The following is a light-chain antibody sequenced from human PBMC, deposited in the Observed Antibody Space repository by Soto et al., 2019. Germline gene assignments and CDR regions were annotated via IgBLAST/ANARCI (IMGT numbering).Light chain of an antibody. Sequence: QSVLTQSPSASASLGASVKLTCTLSRGHSSYAIAWHRQQPEKGHRDLMKVDSDGSHTRGDAIPDRFSGSSSGAERYLPISSLQSEDEADYYCQTWGTGIHVVFGGGTKLTVL. CDR2: VDSDGSH. CDR3: QTWGTGIHVV. J-gene: IGLJ2*01. CDR1: RGHSSYA. V-gene: IGLV4-69*01.